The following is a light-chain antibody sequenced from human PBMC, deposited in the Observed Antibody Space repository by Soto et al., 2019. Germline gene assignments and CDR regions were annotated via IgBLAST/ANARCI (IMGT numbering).Light chain of an antibody. CDR1: SSDVGAYNY. V-gene: IGLV2-14*01. Sequence: QSALTQPASVSGSPGQSITISCTGTSSDVGAYNYVSWYQQHPGIAPKLMIYEVSNRPSGVSDRFSGSKSGDTASLTISGLQAEDEADYYCCSYTGSRTVVFGGGTKLTVL. J-gene: IGLJ3*02. CDR3: CSYTGSRTVV. CDR2: EVS.